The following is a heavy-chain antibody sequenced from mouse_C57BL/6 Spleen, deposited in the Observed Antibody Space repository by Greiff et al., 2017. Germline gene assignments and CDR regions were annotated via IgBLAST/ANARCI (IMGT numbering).Heavy chain of an antibody. J-gene: IGHJ3*01. V-gene: IGHV5-4*01. D-gene: IGHD2-2*01. Sequence: EVKLVESGGGLVKPGGSLKLSCAASGFTFSSYAMSWVRQTPEKRLGWVATISDGGSYTYYPDNVKGRFTISRDNAKNNLYLQMSHLKSEDTAMYYCARDEGYDDGFAYWGQGTLVTVSA. CDR1: GFTFSSYA. CDR3: ARDEGYDDGFAY. CDR2: ISDGGSYT.